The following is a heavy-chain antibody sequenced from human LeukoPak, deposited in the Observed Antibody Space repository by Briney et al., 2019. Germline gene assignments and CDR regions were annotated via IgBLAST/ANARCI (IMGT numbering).Heavy chain of an antibody. V-gene: IGHV1-69*04. D-gene: IGHD1-26*01. CDR1: GGTFSSYA. Sequence: ASVKVSCKASGGTFSSYAISWVRQAPGQGLEWMGRIIPILGIANYAQKFQGRVTITADKSTSTAYMELSSLRSEDTAVYYCASVGGSSNDAFEIWGQGTMVTVSS. J-gene: IGHJ3*02. CDR2: IIPILGIA. CDR3: ASVGGSSNDAFEI.